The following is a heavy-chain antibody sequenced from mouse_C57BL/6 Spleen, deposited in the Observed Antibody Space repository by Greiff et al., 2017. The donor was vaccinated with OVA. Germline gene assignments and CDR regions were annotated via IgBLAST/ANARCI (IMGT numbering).Heavy chain of an antibody. Sequence: EVQLVESGGGLVKPGGSLKLSCAASGFTFSDYGMHWVRQAPEKGLEWVAYISSGSSTIHYADPVKGRFTISRDNAKNTLFLQMTSLGSEDTAIYYCASHSSDYFDYWGQGTTLTVSS. J-gene: IGHJ2*01. D-gene: IGHD3-2*02. V-gene: IGHV5-17*01. CDR3: ASHSSDYFDY. CDR2: ISSGSSTI. CDR1: GFTFSDYG.